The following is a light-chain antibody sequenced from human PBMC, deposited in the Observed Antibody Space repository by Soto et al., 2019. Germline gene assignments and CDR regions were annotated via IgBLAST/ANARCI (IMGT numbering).Light chain of an antibody. CDR1: QTVSVY. CDR2: DAS. CDR3: QQRYIWPIT. V-gene: IGKV3-11*01. Sequence: EIVLTQSPATLSLSPGERATLSCRASQTVSVYLAWYQQKRGQAPRLLIYDASNRATGIPARFSGSGSGTDFTLSSSTLDPETFAAYYCQQRYIWPITFGQGTKLEIK. J-gene: IGKJ2*01.